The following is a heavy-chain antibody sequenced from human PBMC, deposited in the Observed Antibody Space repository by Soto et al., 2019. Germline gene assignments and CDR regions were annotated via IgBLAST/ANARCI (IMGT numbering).Heavy chain of an antibody. CDR3: AKGFIVVVTVLRPDDAFDV. J-gene: IGHJ3*01. CDR1: GFTFGNYG. V-gene: IGHV3-23*01. D-gene: IGHD2-21*02. CDR2: ISGGGGNT. Sequence: DVQLLESGGGLVQPGGSLRLSCETSGFTFGNYGMNWVRQAPGKGLEWVSGISGGGGNTYYADSVKGRFTISRDPSKNTVFLEMNSLRAEDTAVYYCAKGFIVVVTVLRPDDAFDVWGQGTLVTVSS.